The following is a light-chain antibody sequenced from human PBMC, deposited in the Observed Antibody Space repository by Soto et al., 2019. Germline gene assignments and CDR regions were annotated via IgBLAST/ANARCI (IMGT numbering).Light chain of an antibody. J-gene: IGLJ1*01. CDR3: SSYTSTTTLYV. CDR2: EVS. V-gene: IGLV2-14*01. CDR1: SSDVGGYNY. Sequence: QSVLTQPASVSGSPGQSITLSCTGTSSDVGGYNYVSWYQHHPGRGPKLMIYEVSNRHSGVSNRFSGAKSGNTASLTISGLQAEDEADYYCSSYTSTTTLYVFGTGTQLTVL.